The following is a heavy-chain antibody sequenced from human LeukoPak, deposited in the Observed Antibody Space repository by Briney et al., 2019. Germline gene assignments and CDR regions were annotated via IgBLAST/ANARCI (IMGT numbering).Heavy chain of an antibody. Sequence: GGSLRLSCAASEFIFSSYNMNWVRQAPGKGLERFSSISSSSTYIYYVDSVKGRFTISRDNAKNSLYLQMNSLRAEDTAVYYCARDGYSTSSFDFWGQGTLVTVSS. J-gene: IGHJ4*02. D-gene: IGHD6-6*01. CDR2: ISSSSTYI. CDR1: EFIFSSYN. CDR3: ARDGYSTSSFDF. V-gene: IGHV3-21*01.